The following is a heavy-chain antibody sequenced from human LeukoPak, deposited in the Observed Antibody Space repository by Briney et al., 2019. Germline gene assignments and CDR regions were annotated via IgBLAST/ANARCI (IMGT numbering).Heavy chain of an antibody. CDR2: IRYDGNNK. J-gene: IGHJ4*02. V-gene: IGHV3-30*02. Sequence: GALRLSCAASGFTFSSYGMHWVRQAPGKGLEWVAFIRYDGNNKYYADSVKGRFTISRDNSKNTLYLQMNSLRAEDTAVYYCAGSFDYWGQGTLVTVSS. CDR3: AGSFDY. CDR1: GFTFSSYG.